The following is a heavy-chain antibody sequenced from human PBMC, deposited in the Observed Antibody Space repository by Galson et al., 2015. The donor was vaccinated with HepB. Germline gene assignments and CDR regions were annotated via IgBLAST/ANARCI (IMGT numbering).Heavy chain of an antibody. CDR3: ARGRFDP. CDR2: ISTSGTTT. CDR1: GFTLSDYF. Sequence: SLRLSCAASGFTLSDYFMTWIRQAPGKGLEWVSYISTSGTTTYYADSVKGRFTLSRDNVKNSIYLQVNSLRVEDTAVYYCARGRFDPWGQGTLVTVSS. V-gene: IGHV3-11*01. J-gene: IGHJ5*02.